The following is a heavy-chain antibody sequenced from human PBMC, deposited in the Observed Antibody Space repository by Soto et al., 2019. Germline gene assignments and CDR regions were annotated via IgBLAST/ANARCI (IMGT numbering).Heavy chain of an antibody. CDR3: GKGLVTTNQRPFDY. CDR1: GFTFSSYA. D-gene: IGHD3-22*01. V-gene: IGHV3-23*01. Sequence: GGSLRLSCAAPGFTFSSYAMSWVRQAPGKGLEWVSAISGSGGSTYYADSVKGRFTIARDNSKNTLYLQMNSLRAEDTAVYYCGKGLVTTNQRPFDYWFQGTLVTVSS. CDR2: ISGSGGST. J-gene: IGHJ4*02.